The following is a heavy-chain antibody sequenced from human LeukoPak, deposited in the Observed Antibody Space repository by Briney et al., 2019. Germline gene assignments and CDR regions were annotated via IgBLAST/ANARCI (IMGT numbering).Heavy chain of an antibody. CDR3: ARDRGSAIAYYYYYMDV. V-gene: IGHV1-18*01. J-gene: IGHJ6*03. CDR1: GYTFTSYG. CDR2: ISAYNGNT. D-gene: IGHD2-21*02. Sequence: ASVKVSCKASGYTFTSYGISWVRQAPGQGLEWMGWISAYNGNTNYAQKLQGRVTMTTDTSTSTAYMELSSLRSEDTAVYYCARDRGSAIAYYYYYMDVWGKGTTVTISS.